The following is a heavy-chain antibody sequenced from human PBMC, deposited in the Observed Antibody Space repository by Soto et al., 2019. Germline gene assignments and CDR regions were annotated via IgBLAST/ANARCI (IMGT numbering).Heavy chain of an antibody. D-gene: IGHD3-22*01. J-gene: IGHJ5*02. CDR3: AISSGYADWFDP. CDR2: TYHSGNP. CDR1: GDTISTGGYT. V-gene: IGHV4-30-2*05. Sequence: SDTLSLTCDVSGDTISTGGYTWAWIRQPPGKALEWIGHTYHSGNPYYNPSLKSRVTISVDTSKNQFSLKLRSVTAADTAVYYCAISSGYADWFDPWGQGTLVTVSS.